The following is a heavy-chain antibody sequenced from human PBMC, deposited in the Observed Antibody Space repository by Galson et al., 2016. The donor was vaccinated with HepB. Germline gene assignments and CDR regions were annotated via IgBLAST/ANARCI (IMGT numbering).Heavy chain of an antibody. Sequence: ETLSLTCAVSGDSVSDSYCNWVRQPPGKGLEWIGNVHYTEGSIYNPSLKGRGSITMDSSKNQFSLSLRSVTSADTAVYYCVTGRGWLPDYWGQGIHVTVSS. CDR1: GDSVSDSY. V-gene: IGHV4-59*02. CDR2: VHYTEGS. J-gene: IGHJ4*02. D-gene: IGHD5-24*01. CDR3: VTGRGWLPDY.